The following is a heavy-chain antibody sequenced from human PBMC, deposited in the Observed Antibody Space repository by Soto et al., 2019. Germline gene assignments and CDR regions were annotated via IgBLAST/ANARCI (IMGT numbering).Heavy chain of an antibody. CDR1: AGTFSSYP. D-gene: IGHD2-21*02. Sequence: QVQLVQSGAEVKKPGSSVTVSCKASAGTFSSYPISWVRQAPGQGLEWMGGIIPTFGTRKYAQRFQGRVTFTADEVTRTAYMELSSLRSEDTAIYYCAGGVTVTTAGVYWGQGTLVTVSS. CDR2: IIPTFGTR. V-gene: IGHV1-69*01. CDR3: AGGVTVTTAGVY. J-gene: IGHJ4*02.